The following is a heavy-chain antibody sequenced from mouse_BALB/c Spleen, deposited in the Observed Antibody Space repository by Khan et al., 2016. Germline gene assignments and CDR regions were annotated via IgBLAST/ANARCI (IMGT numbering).Heavy chain of an antibody. CDR2: INPDSSTI. V-gene: IGHV4-1*02. CDR3: ARGRGDGAMDY. CDR1: GFDFSRYW. J-gene: IGHJ4*01. Sequence: EVKLLESGGGLVQPGGSLKLSCAASGFDFSRYWMSWVRQAPGKGLEWIGEINPDSSTINYTPSLKDKFIISRDNAKHTLYLQMRKVRSEDTALYYCARGRGDGAMDYWGQGTSVTVSS. D-gene: IGHD3-3*01.